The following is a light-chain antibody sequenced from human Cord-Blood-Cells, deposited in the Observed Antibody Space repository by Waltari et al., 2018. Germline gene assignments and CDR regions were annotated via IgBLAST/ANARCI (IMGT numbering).Light chain of an antibody. CDR2: QDS. CDR3: QAWDSSTYV. Sequence: SYELTQPPSVYVSPGQTASITCSGEKLGDKYACWYQQKPGQSPVLVIYQDSKRPSGIPERFSGSNSGNTATLTISGTQAMDEADYYCQAWDSSTYVFGTGTKVTVL. J-gene: IGLJ1*01. CDR1: KLGDKY. V-gene: IGLV3-1*01.